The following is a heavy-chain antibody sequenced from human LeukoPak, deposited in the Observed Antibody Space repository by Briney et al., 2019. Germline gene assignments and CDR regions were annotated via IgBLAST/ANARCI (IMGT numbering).Heavy chain of an antibody. J-gene: IGHJ6*04. D-gene: IGHD3-16*01. Sequence: GGSLRLSCAASGFTFSSYEMNWVRQAPGKGLEWVSYISSSGSTIYYADSVKGRFTISRDNAKNSLYLQMNSLRAEDTAVYYCARGGDYVWGSGNGMDVWGKGTTVTVSS. CDR3: ARGGDYVWGSGNGMDV. CDR2: ISSSGSTI. CDR1: GFTFSSYE. V-gene: IGHV3-48*03.